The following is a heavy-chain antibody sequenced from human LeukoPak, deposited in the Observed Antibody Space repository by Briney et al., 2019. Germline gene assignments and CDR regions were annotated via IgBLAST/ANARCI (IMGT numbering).Heavy chain of an antibody. CDR1: GDSVSSNSAA. J-gene: IGHJ5*02. Sequence: SQTLSLTYAISGDSVSSNSAAWNWIRQSPSRGLEWLGRTYYRSEWYNDYAVSVKSRITINPDTSKNQFSLQLNSATPEDTAVYYCARDSGPVAGYNWFDPWGQGTLVTVSS. V-gene: IGHV6-1*01. D-gene: IGHD6-19*01. CDR3: ARDSGPVAGYNWFDP. CDR2: TYYRSEWYN.